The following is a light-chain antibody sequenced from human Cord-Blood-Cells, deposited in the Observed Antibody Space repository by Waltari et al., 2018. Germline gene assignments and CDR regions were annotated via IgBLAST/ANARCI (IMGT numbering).Light chain of an antibody. V-gene: IGKV1-5*01. J-gene: IGKJ2*01. CDR2: DAY. CDR3: QQYNSYLYT. CDR1: QSISSW. Sequence: EIQMTQSTSPLSASVGDRVTITCRASQSISSWSAWYQQKPGKAPKLLIYDAYSLESWVPSRFSGSGSGTEFTLTISSLQPDDFATYYCQQYNSYLYTFGQGTKLEIK.